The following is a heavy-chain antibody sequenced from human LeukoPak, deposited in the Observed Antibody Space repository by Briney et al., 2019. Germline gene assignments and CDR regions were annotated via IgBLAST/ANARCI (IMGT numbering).Heavy chain of an antibody. CDR3: ASIPAAIGFFGELYPFHY. V-gene: IGHV4-59*01. CDR2: IHYSGST. J-gene: IGHJ4*02. D-gene: IGHD3-10*01. CDR1: GASISSYY. Sequence: PSETLSLTCIVSGASISSYYWSWIRQPPGKGLEWIGYIHYSGSTNYNSSLKSRVTISLDTSKNQFSLKLRSVTDADTAVYYCASIPAAIGFFGELYPFHYWGQGTLVTVSS.